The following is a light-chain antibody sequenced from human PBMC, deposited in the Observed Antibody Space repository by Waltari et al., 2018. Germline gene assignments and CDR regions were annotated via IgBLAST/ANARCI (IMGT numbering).Light chain of an antibody. V-gene: IGKV2-28*01. CDR2: LSF. CDR3: MQALHTPPT. J-gene: IGKJ1*01. CDR1: QSLLHSDGYNY. Sequence: EIVMTHSPLSLPVTPGEPASISCRSSQSLLHSDGYNYLNWYLQKPGQSPQLLIYLSFIRASGVPDRFTGSGAGTDFTLKISRVEAEDVGFYYCMQALHTPPTFGQGTRAEIK.